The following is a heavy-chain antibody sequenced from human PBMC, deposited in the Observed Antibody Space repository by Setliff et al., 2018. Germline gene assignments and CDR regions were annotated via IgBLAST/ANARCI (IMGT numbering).Heavy chain of an antibody. V-gene: IGHV3-23*01. J-gene: IGHJ4*02. CDR3: AKGGYSGSHYFDY. CDR2: ISGSGGST. Sequence: GGSLRLSCAASGFTFSNYYMTWIRQAPGKGLEWVSSISGSGGSTYYADSVKGRFTISRDNSNNALYLQMNSLRAEDTAIYYCAKGGYSGSHYFDYWGQGTLVTVSS. CDR1: GFTFSNYY. D-gene: IGHD1-26*01.